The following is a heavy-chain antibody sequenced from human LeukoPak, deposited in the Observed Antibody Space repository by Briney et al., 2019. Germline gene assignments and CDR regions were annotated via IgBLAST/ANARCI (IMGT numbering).Heavy chain of an antibody. Sequence: SETLSLTCTVSGGSISSDTYFWGWIRQPPGKGLEWIANIYFTGNTYYIPSLDSRATISVDTSKNQFSLTLSSVTGGDTAVYYCASEAQRGGGFDSWVQGTQVTVSS. CDR1: GGSISSDTYF. CDR3: ASEAQRGGGFDS. J-gene: IGHJ4*02. D-gene: IGHD3-16*01. V-gene: IGHV4-39*01. CDR2: IYFTGNT.